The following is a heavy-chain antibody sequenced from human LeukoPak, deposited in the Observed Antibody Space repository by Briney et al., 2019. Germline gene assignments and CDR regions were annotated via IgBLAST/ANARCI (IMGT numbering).Heavy chain of an antibody. D-gene: IGHD2-21*01. J-gene: IGHJ3*02. CDR3: ARENSDAFDI. Sequence: GGSLRLSCAASGFTVSSDYMSWVRQAPGKGLEWVSVIYSGGSTYYADSVKGRFTISRDNSKNTLYLQMNSLRAEDTAVYYCARENSDAFDIWGQGTMVTVSS. CDR2: IYSGGST. CDR1: GFTVSSDY. V-gene: IGHV3-66*01.